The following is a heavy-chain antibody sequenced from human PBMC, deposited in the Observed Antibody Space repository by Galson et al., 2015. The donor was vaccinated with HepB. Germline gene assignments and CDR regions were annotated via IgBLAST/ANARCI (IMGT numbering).Heavy chain of an antibody. CDR3: ASSYTAGYGSFGN. J-gene: IGHJ4*02. D-gene: IGHD6-6*01. Sequence: QSGAEVKKPGESLKISCMGSGYSFTNYWIGWVRQMPGKGLEWMGIIYPGDSDTRYSPSFQGQVTISADKSVSTAYLQWGSLKASDTGMYYCASSYTAGYGSFGNWGQGTLVIVSS. CDR2: IYPGDSDT. CDR1: GYSFTNYW. V-gene: IGHV5-51*01.